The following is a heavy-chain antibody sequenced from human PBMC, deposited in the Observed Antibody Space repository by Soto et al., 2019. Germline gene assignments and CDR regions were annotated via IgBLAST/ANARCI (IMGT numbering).Heavy chain of an antibody. J-gene: IGHJ4*02. D-gene: IGHD3-22*01. Sequence: QVQLVQSGAEVKKPGSSVKVSCKASGGTFSSYAISWVRQAPGQGLEWMGWIIPIFGTANYAQKFQGRVTITADESTSTAYMELSSLRSEDTAVYYCARGGSDYYDSSGSPTFDYWGQGTLVTVSS. CDR2: IIPIFGTA. CDR3: ARGGSDYYDSSGSPTFDY. V-gene: IGHV1-69*01. CDR1: GGTFSSYA.